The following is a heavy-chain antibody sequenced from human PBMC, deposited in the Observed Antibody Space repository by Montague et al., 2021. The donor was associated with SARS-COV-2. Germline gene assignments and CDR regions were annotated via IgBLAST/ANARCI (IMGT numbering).Heavy chain of an antibody. CDR3: ARERRYCSGGSCYSGWFDP. CDR2: IYHSGST. CDR1: GYSISSGYY. Sequence: SETLSLTCTVSGYSISSGYYWGWIRQPPGKGLEWIGSIYHSGSTYYNPSLKGRVTISVDTSKNQFSLKLSSVTAADTAVYYCARERRYCSGGSCYSGWFDPWDQGTLVTVSS. D-gene: IGHD2-15*01. J-gene: IGHJ5*02. V-gene: IGHV4-38-2*02.